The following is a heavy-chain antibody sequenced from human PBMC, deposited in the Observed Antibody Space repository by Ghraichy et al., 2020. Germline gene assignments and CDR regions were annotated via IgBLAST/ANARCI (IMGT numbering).Heavy chain of an antibody. Sequence: ASVKVSCKASGYTFTSYDINWVRQATGQGLEWMGWMNPNSGNTGYAQKFQGRVTMTRNTSISTAYMELSSLRSEDTAVYYCARAGLRRITIFGVVIEDGMDVWGQGTTVTVSS. CDR2: MNPNSGNT. CDR1: GYTFTSYD. V-gene: IGHV1-8*01. J-gene: IGHJ6*02. D-gene: IGHD3-3*01. CDR3: ARAGLRRITIFGVVIEDGMDV.